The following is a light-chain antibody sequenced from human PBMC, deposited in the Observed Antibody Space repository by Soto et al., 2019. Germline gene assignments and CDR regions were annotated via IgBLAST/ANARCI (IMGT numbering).Light chain of an antibody. J-gene: IGLJ3*02. V-gene: IGLV2-23*01. CDR3: CSFAGSSTWV. CDR1: SSDVGSYNL. CDR2: EGS. Sequence: QSALTQPASVSGSPGQSITISCTGTSSDVGSYNLVSWYQQHPGKAPKLMIYEGSKRPSGVSNRFSGSKSGNTASLTISGLEAEDEGDYYCCSFAGSSTWVFGGGTKVTLL.